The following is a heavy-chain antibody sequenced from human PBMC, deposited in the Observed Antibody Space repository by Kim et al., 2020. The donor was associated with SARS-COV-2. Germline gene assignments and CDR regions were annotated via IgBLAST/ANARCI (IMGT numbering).Heavy chain of an antibody. CDR1: GYTFTGYY. D-gene: IGHD3-22*01. Sequence: ASVKVSCKASGYTFTGYYMHWVRQAPGQGLEWMGRINPNSGGTNYAQKFQGRVTMTRDTSISTAYMELSRLRSDDTAVYYCVRGGVTYYYDSSGFFKTTDWGQGTLVTVSS. CDR2: INPNSGGT. CDR3: VRGGVTYYYDSSGFFKTTD. V-gene: IGHV1-2*06. J-gene: IGHJ4*02.